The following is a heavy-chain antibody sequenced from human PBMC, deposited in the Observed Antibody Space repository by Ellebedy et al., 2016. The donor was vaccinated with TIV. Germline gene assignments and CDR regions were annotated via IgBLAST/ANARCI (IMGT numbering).Heavy chain of an antibody. CDR1: GFTFVTYA. V-gene: IGHV3-23*01. Sequence: GESLKISCAASGFTFVTYAMTWVRQAPGKGLEWVSGISCSGGSTHYADSVKGRFTVSRDNSKKTLYLQMNSLRAEDTAVYYCAKSNSIMDYFDPWGQGTLVTVSS. CDR2: ISCSGGST. D-gene: IGHD4-11*01. CDR3: AKSNSIMDYFDP. J-gene: IGHJ5*02.